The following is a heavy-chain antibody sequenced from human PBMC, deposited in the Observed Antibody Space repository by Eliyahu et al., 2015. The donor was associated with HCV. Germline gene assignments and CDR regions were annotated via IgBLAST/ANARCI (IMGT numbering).Heavy chain of an antibody. V-gene: IGHV1-69*01. CDR3: ARDSNPHIVVVTAIPGDWFDP. CDR1: GGTFSSYA. J-gene: IGHJ5*02. Sequence: QVQLVQSGAEVKKPGSSVKVSCKASGGTFSSYAISWVRQAPGQGLEWMGGIIPIFGTANYAQKFQGRVTITADESTSTAYMELSSLRSEDTAVYYCARDSNPHIVVVTAIPGDWFDPWGQGTLVTVSS. CDR2: IIPIFGTA. D-gene: IGHD2-21*02.